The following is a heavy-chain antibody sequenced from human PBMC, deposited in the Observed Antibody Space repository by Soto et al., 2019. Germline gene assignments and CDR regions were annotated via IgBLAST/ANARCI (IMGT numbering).Heavy chain of an antibody. CDR1: GFTFSSYA. D-gene: IGHD3-10*01. Sequence: GGSLRLSCAASGFTFSSYAMSWVRQAPGKGLEWVSGISGSGGSTSYADSVKGRFTISRDNSKNTLYLQMSSLRAEDTAVYYCAKDDYYASLVDQKYYFDYWGQGTLVTSPQ. J-gene: IGHJ4*02. V-gene: IGHV3-23*01. CDR2: ISGSGGST. CDR3: AKDDYYASLVDQKYYFDY.